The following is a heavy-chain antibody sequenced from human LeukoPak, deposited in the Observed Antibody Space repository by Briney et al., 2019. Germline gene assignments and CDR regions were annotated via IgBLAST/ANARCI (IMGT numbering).Heavy chain of an antibody. V-gene: IGHV4-61*02. D-gene: IGHD3-10*01. CDR3: AREGSMVRGVSFDY. CDR1: GGSTSSGSYY. J-gene: IGHJ4*02. CDR2: IYTSGST. Sequence: SETLSLTCTVSGGSTSSGSYYWSWIRQPAGKGLEWIGRIYTSGSTNYNPSLKGRVTISVDTSKNQSSLKLSSVTAADTAVYYCAREGSMVRGVSFDYWGQGTLVTVSS.